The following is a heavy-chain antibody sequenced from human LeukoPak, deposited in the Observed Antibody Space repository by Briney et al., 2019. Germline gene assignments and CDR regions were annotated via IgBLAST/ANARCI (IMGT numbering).Heavy chain of an antibody. J-gene: IGHJ4*02. D-gene: IGHD3-10*01. CDR3: ARVGYFGSGSYCPY. CDR1: GYTFTDYY. CDR2: INPSNGGT. V-gene: IGHV1-2*02. Sequence: PVASVKVSCKASGYTFTDYYTHWVRQAPGQGLEWMGWINPSNGGTNSAQEFQGRVTMTRDTSISTAYMELSRLTSDDTAVYYCARVGYFGSGSYCPYWGQGTLVTVSS.